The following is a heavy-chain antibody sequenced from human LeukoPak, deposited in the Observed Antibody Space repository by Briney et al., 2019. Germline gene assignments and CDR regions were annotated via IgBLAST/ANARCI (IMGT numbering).Heavy chain of an antibody. CDR2: INQDGSEK. J-gene: IGHJ3*02. CDR3: ARNAYDI. V-gene: IGHV3-7*01. CDR1: GFSFSTYW. Sequence: GGSLRLSCAASGFSFSTYWMSWVRQAPGKGLEWVGNINQDGSEKNYVDSVKGRFTISRDNAKNSLYLQMNSLRVEDTAVYYCARNAYDIWGQGTMVTVSS.